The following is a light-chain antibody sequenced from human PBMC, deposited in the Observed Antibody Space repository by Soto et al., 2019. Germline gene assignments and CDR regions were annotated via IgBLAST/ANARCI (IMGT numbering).Light chain of an antibody. CDR2: GAS. J-gene: IGKJ3*01. CDR1: QSVYRNF. Sequence: EIVLTQSPGTLSLSPGERATLSCRASQSVYRNFLAWYQQKPGQAPRLLIYGASSRATGIPDRFSGSGSGIDFSLIISRLEPEDFAVYYCQQYGSSPSTFGPGTKVHIK. V-gene: IGKV3-20*01. CDR3: QQYGSSPST.